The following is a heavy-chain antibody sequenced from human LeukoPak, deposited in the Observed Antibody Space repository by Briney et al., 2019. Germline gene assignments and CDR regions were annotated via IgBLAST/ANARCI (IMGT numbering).Heavy chain of an antibody. CDR3: ASTPSRSAVFGVVIDAFDI. Sequence: SETLSLTCTVSGGSISSYYWSWIRQPPGKGLEWIGYIYYSGSTNYNPSLKSRVTISVDTSKNQFSLKLSSVTAADTAVYYCASTPSRSAVFGVVIDAFDIWGQGTMVTVSS. J-gene: IGHJ3*02. V-gene: IGHV4-59*01. D-gene: IGHD3-3*01. CDR2: IYYSGST. CDR1: GGSISSYY.